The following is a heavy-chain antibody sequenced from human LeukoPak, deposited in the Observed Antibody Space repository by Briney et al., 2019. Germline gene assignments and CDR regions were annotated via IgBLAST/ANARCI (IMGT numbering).Heavy chain of an antibody. CDR1: GFTFSDYY. V-gene: IGHV3-11*04. J-gene: IGHJ5*02. Sequence: PGGSLRLSCTASGFTFSDYYMSWIRQAPGKGLEWVSNIRSSGSAMYYADSVKGRFTISRDNAQNSLYLQMNSLGVEDTAVYYCARAPGGYYDSSGHFGYWLDPWGQGTLVTVSS. CDR2: IRSSGSAM. D-gene: IGHD3-22*01. CDR3: ARAPGGYYDSSGHFGYWLDP.